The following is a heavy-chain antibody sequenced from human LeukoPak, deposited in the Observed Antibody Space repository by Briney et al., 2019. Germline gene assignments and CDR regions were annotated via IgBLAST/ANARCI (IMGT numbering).Heavy chain of an antibody. CDR3: ARDQREWELLRGYYYYMDV. V-gene: IGHV4-61*09. Sequence: PSQTLSLTCTVSGCSISSGNSYWSWIRQPAGKGLEWIGHIYTSGSTNYNPSLKSRVTISLDTSKNQFSLKLSSVTAADTAVYYCARDQREWELLRGYYYYMDVWGKGTTVTISS. J-gene: IGHJ6*03. D-gene: IGHD1-26*01. CDR2: IYTSGST. CDR1: GCSISSGNSY.